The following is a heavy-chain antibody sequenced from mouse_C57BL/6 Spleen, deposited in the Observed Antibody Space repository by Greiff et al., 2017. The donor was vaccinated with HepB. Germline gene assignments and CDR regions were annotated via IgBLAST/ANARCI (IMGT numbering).Heavy chain of an antibody. V-gene: IGHV5-16*01. CDR1: GFTFSDYY. J-gene: IGHJ4*01. Sequence: EVQLVESEGGLVQPGSSMKLSCTASGFTFSDYYMAWVRQVPEKGLEWVANINYDGSSTYYLDSLKSRFIISRDNAKNILYLQMSSLKSEDTATYYCARSHYYGSSDYAMDYWGQGTSVTVSS. D-gene: IGHD1-1*01. CDR3: ARSHYYGSSDYAMDY. CDR2: INYDGSST.